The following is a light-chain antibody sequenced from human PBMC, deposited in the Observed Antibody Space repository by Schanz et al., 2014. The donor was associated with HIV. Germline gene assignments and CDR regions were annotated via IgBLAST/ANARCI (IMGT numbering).Light chain of an antibody. J-gene: IGKJ3*01. CDR3: QQYGSSSFT. V-gene: IGKV3-20*01. Sequence: EIVLTQSPGRLSLSPGERATLSCRASQSVGGSQLAWFQLKRGQPPRLLIYGASSRATGIPDRFSGSGSGTDFTLTISRLEPEDFAVYYCQQYGSSSFTFGPGTKVDIK. CDR1: QSVGGSQ. CDR2: GAS.